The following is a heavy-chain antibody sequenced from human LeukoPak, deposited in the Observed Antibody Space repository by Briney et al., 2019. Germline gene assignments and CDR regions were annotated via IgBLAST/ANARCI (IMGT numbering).Heavy chain of an antibody. CDR3: ARIDHDLYQTFDF. CDR2: IQRPGSNE. CDR1: GFSLRVYC. V-gene: IGHV3-7*03. Sequence: PVGTLCLSCTPSGFSLRVYCIGSVCPTPGEGVEWVDNIQRPGSNENYLQYMKGRFTLARDNAKSSIYLHMNRLRAEDTAIYDWARIDHDLYQTFDFWGNGNLITVSS. D-gene: IGHD2-2*01. J-gene: IGHJ4*01.